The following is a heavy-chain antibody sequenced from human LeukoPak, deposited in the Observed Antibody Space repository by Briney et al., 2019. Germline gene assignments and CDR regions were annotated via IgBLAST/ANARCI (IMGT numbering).Heavy chain of an antibody. Sequence: SETLSLTCAVSGGSISSGGYSWSWIRQPPGKGLEWIGYIYHSGSTYYNPSLKSRVTISVDRSKNQFSLKLSSVTAADTAVYYWASLSRGLWFPDYWGQGTLVTVSS. D-gene: IGHD3-10*01. CDR3: ASLSRGLWFPDY. CDR2: IYHSGST. CDR1: GGSISSGGYS. J-gene: IGHJ4*02. V-gene: IGHV4-30-2*01.